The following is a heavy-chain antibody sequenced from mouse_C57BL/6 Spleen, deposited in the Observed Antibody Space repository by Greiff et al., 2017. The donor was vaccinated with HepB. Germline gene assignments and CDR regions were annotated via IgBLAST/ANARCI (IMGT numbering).Heavy chain of an antibody. CDR1: GFTFNTYA. CDR3: VRGDYYGSSSWFAY. CDR2: IRSKSSNYAT. V-gene: IGHV10-3*01. J-gene: IGHJ3*01. Sequence: EVQLVESGGGLVQPKGSLKLSCAASGFTFNTYAMHWVRQAPGKGLEWVARIRSKSSNYATYYADSVKDRFTISRDDSQSMLYLQMKNLKTEDTAMYYCVRGDYYGSSSWFAYWGQGTLVTVSA. D-gene: IGHD1-1*01.